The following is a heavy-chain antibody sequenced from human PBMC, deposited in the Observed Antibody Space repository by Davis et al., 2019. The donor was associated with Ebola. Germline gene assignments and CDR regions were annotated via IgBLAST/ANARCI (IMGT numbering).Heavy chain of an antibody. J-gene: IGHJ4*02. CDR3: TSTLDGDYVDY. V-gene: IGHV3-73*01. CDR2: IGSKANSYAT. CDR1: GFTFSGSA. Sequence: PGGSLRLSCAASGFTFSGSAMHWVRQASGKGLEWVGRIGSKANSYATAYAASVKGRFTISRDDSKNTAYLQMNSLKTEDTAVYYCTSTLDGDYVDYWGQGTLVTVSS. D-gene: IGHD4-17*01.